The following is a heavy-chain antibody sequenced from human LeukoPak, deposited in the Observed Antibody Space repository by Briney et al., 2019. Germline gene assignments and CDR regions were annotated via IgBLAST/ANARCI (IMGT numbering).Heavy chain of an antibody. V-gene: IGHV3-21*01. J-gene: IGHJ4*02. D-gene: IGHD3-10*01. CDR3: ASGLSSPTYYYGSGSYPIDY. CDR2: ISSSSSYI. Sequence: PGGSLRLSCAASGFTFSSYNMNWVRQAPGKGLEWVSSISSSSSYIYYADSVKGRFTISRDNAKNSLYLQMNSLRAEDTAVYYCASGLSSPTYYYGSGSYPIDYWGQGTLVTVSS. CDR1: GFTFSSYN.